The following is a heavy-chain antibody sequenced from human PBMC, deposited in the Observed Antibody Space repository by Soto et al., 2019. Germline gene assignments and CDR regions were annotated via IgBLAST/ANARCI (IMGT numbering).Heavy chain of an antibody. D-gene: IGHD1-1*01. V-gene: IGHV3-7*01. Sequence: EAQLVESGGGLVQPGGSLRLSCAASGFSFSGNWMSWVRQAPGKGLEWVANIKQDGSEKYYVDSVKGRFTISRDNAKNSLYRKMNSLSAGHTAVYYCARESGRTGPTYHWGQGTLVTVSS. CDR3: ARESGRTGPTYH. J-gene: IGHJ5*02. CDR2: IKQDGSEK. CDR1: GFSFSGNW.